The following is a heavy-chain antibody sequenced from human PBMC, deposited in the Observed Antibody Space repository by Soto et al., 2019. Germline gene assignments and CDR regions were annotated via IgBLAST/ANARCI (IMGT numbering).Heavy chain of an antibody. Sequence: PWGSLRLSCSASGFTFSSYEMNWFRQAPGKGLEWVSYISSSGSTIYYADSVKGRFTISRDNAKNSLYLQMNSLRAEDTAVYYCARSRYYYDSSGYYVFAYWGQGTLVTVSS. J-gene: IGHJ4*02. CDR3: ARSRYYYDSSGYYVFAY. V-gene: IGHV3-48*03. CDR1: GFTFSSYE. D-gene: IGHD3-22*01. CDR2: ISSSGSTI.